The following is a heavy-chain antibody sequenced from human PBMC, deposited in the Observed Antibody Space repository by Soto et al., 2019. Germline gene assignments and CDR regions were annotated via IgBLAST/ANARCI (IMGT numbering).Heavy chain of an antibody. Sequence: PSETLSLTCTVSGGSISSYYWSWIRQPPGKGLEWIGYIYYSGSTNYNPSLKSRVTISVDTSKNQFSLKLSSVTAADTAVYYCARDIGWQNYFDYWGQGTLVTVSS. CDR3: ARDIGWQNYFDY. CDR1: GGSISSYY. CDR2: IYYSGST. D-gene: IGHD2-15*01. J-gene: IGHJ4*02. V-gene: IGHV4-59*01.